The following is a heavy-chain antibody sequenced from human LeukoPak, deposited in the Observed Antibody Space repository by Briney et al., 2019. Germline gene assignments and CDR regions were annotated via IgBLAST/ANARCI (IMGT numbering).Heavy chain of an antibody. J-gene: IGHJ4*02. CDR1: GGSISSGSYY. D-gene: IGHD2-15*01. Sequence: ASQTLSLTCTVSGGSISSGSYYWSWIRQPAGKVLEWIGLIDTSGTTNYNPSLKSRVTISVDTSKNHVFLKLSAVTAEVTVVYYCAWMYCSGGRCYSGVFDYWGQGILVTVSS. CDR3: AWMYCSGGRCYSGVFDY. CDR2: IDTSGTT. V-gene: IGHV4-61*02.